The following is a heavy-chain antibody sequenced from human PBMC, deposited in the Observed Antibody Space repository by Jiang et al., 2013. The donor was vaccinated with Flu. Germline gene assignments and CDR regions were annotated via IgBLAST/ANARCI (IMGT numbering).Heavy chain of an antibody. CDR3: ARGLQSYYGVDV. Sequence: GLVWVSRINSDGSTTSYADSVKGRFTISRDNAKNTLYLQINSLRAEDTALYYCARGLQSYYGVDVWGQGTTVTVSS. V-gene: IGHV3-74*01. D-gene: IGHD4-11*01. J-gene: IGHJ6*02. CDR2: INSDGSTT.